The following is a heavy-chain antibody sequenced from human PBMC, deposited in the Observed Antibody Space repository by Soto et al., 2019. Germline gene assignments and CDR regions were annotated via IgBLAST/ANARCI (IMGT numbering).Heavy chain of an antibody. CDR3: ARIFDYYGMDV. Sequence: LSLTCAVSGYSMTSGYYWGWVRQPPGKGLEWLGSIYHGGSLYYNPSLKSRVTISLDRAKNHFSLDLTSVTAADTAVYFCARIFDYYGMDVWGQGTTVTVSS. CDR2: IYHGGSL. CDR1: GYSMTSGYY. V-gene: IGHV4-38-2*01. J-gene: IGHJ6*02.